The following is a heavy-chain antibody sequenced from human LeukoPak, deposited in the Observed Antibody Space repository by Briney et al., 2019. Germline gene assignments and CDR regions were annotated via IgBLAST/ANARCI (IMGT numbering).Heavy chain of an antibody. CDR2: IYHSGST. Sequence: PSQTLSLTCTVSGGSISSGGYSWSWIRQPPGKGPEWIGYIYHSGSTYYNPSLKSRVTISVDRSKNQFSLKLSSVTAADTAVYYCAREYCSGGSCYFDYWGQGTLVTVSS. V-gene: IGHV4-30-2*01. CDR3: AREYCSGGSCYFDY. J-gene: IGHJ4*02. CDR1: GGSISSGGYS. D-gene: IGHD2-15*01.